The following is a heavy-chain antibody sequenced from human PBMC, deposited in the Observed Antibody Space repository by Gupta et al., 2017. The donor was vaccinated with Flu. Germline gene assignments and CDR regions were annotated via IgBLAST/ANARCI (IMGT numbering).Heavy chain of an antibody. D-gene: IGHD6-6*01. CDR2: IIPIFGTT. V-gene: IGHV1-69*01. J-gene: IGHJ6*02. CDR3: ARAILASRPVGSNNYYYYQLDV. Sequence: EWMEVIIPIFGTTHYAQKFLGRVTISADESATTGYMELSSLRAEDTAVYYCARAILASRPVGSNNYYYYQLDVWGQGTTVTVSS.